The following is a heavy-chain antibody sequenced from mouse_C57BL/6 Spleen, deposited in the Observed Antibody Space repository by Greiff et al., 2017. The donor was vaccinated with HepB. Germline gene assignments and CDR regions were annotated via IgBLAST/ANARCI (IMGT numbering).Heavy chain of an antibody. CDR1: GFTFSSYA. J-gene: IGHJ3*01. CDR2: ISDGGSYT. D-gene: IGHD2-1*01. Sequence: DVMLVESGGGLVKPGGSLKLSCAASGFTFSSYAMSWVRQTPEKRLEWVATISDGGSYTYYPDNVKGRFTISRDNAKNNLYLQMSHLKSEDTAMYYCARDGNYERFAYWGQGTLVTVSA. V-gene: IGHV5-4*01. CDR3: ARDGNYERFAY.